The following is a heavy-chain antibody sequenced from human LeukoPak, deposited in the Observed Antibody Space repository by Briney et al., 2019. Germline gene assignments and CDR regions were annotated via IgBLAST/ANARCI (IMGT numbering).Heavy chain of an antibody. D-gene: IGHD2-2*01. Sequence: AGGSLRLSCAASGFTFSSYSMNWVRQAPGKGLEWVSYISSSSSTIYYADSVKGRFTISRDNAKNSLYLQMSSLRAEDTAVYYCARDPARWCSSTSCYGGAFDYWGQGTLVTVSS. CDR3: ARDPARWCSSTSCYGGAFDY. J-gene: IGHJ4*02. CDR1: GFTFSSYS. V-gene: IGHV3-48*01. CDR2: ISSSSSTI.